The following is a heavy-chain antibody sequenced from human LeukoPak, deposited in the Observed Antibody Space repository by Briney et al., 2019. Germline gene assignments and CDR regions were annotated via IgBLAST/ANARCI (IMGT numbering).Heavy chain of an antibody. CDR2: ISSSSSYI. CDR3: ARDGRRGGTTVVTSS. D-gene: IGHD4-23*01. V-gene: IGHV3-21*01. Sequence: PGGSLRLSCAASGFTFSSYSMNWVRQAPGKGLEWVSSISSSSSYIYYADSVKGRFTISRDNAKNSLYLQMNSLRAEDTAVYYCARDGRRGGTTVVTSSWGQGTLVTVSS. J-gene: IGHJ5*02. CDR1: GFTFSSYS.